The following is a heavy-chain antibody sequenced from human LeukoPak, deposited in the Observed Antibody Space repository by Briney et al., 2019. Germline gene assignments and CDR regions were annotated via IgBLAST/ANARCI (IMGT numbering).Heavy chain of an antibody. CDR2: FVPSDSYT. CDR1: AYNFTSYW. V-gene: IGHV5-10-1*01. D-gene: IGHD5-12*01. J-gene: IGHJ5*02. Sequence: GEPLKISCNGSAYNFTSYWITWGRQLPGKGLEWMGWFVPSDSYTNYCPSFQGHVTISDDKSISTAYLQWSRLKASDTAMYYCARRRGYDWYNWFDPWGQETLVTVSS. CDR3: ARRRGYDWYNWFDP.